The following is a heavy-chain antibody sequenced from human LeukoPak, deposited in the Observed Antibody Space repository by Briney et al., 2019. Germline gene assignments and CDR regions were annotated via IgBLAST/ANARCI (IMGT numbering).Heavy chain of an antibody. D-gene: IGHD3-22*01. Sequence: SGGSLRLSCAVSGFTFSDYYMSWIRQAPGKGLEWVSYISSSGSTIYYADSVKGRFTISRDDAKNSLYLQMNSLRAEDTAVYYCAREGGYDSSGYYYWGQGTLVTVSS. CDR3: AREGGYDSSGYYY. V-gene: IGHV3-11*04. J-gene: IGHJ4*02. CDR1: GFTFSDYY. CDR2: ISSSGSTI.